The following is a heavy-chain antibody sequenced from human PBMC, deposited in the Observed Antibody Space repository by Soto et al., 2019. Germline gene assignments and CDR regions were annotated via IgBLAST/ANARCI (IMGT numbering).Heavy chain of an antibody. J-gene: IGHJ4*02. D-gene: IGHD3-22*01. CDR3: ARHPQYYYDSSGYYDY. CDR2: IDPSDSYT. V-gene: IGHV5-10-1*01. CDR1: VYSFTSYW. Sequence: GQSLKISCEGSVYSFTSYWSSSVRQMPGKGLEWMGRIDPSDSYTNYSPSFQGHVTISADKSISTAYLQWSSLKASDTAMYYCARHPQYYYDSSGYYDYWGQGTLVTVSS.